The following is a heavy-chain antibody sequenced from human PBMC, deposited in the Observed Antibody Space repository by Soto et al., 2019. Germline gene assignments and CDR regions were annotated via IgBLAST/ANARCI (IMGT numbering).Heavy chain of an antibody. Sequence: QVQLQQWGAGLLKPSETLSLTCAVYGGSFSGYYWNWIRQPPGKGLEWIGEINHSGSTNYNPSLESRVTISVDTSNNQFSLQLSSVTAAATAVYYFARFPRGYNYGMDVWGLGTTVTVSS. V-gene: IGHV4-34*01. CDR3: ARFPRGYNYGMDV. CDR2: INHSGST. CDR1: GGSFSGYY. J-gene: IGHJ6*02.